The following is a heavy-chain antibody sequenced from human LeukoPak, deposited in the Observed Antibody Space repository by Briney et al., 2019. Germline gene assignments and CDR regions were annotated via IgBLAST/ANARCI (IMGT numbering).Heavy chain of an antibody. D-gene: IGHD2-15*01. CDR2: INPSGGST. CDR1: GYTFTSYY. Sequence: ASVKVSCKASGYTFTSYYMHWVRQAPGQGLEWMGIINPSGGSTRYAQKFQGRVTMTRDTSTSTVYMELRSLRSEDTAVYYCARGVVAATQPYIGAKYWSFDLSGRGTLLTVSS. V-gene: IGHV1-46*01. J-gene: IGHJ2*01. CDR3: ARGVVAATQPYIGAKYWSFDL.